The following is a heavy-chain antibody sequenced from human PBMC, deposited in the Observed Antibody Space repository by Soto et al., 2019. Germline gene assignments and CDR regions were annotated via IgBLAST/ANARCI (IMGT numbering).Heavy chain of an antibody. CDR1: GFTFSSYS. Sequence: GGSLRLSCAASGFTFSSYSMNWVRQAPGKGLEWVSSISSSSSYIYYADSVKGRFTISRDNAKNSLYLQMNSLRAEDTAVYYCARDNDTLDTAMVEDYYYYGMDVWGQGTTVTVSS. V-gene: IGHV3-21*01. CDR2: ISSSSSYI. J-gene: IGHJ6*02. D-gene: IGHD5-18*01. CDR3: ARDNDTLDTAMVEDYYYYGMDV.